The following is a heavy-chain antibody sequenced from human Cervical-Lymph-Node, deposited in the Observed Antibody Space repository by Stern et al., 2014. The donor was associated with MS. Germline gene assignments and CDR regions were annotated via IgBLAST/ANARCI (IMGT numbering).Heavy chain of an antibody. D-gene: IGHD3-10*01. CDR1: GFTFRNYW. V-gene: IGHV3-74*02. Sequence: EVQLVQSGGGLIQPGASLKLSCVASGFTFRNYWMHWVRQGPGQGLEWGARMNRDMTSITHADSVKGRFTISRDKAKNTLYLQMNRLRVEDTAVYYCTKDTYGPEDYWGQGTSVTVSS. CDR3: TKDTYGPEDY. CDR2: MNRDMTSI. J-gene: IGHJ4*02.